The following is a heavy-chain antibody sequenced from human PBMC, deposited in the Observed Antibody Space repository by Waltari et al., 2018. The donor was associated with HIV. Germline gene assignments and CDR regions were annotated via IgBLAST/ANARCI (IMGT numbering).Heavy chain of an antibody. Sequence: EVQLVESGGGLVQPGRSLRLSCAASGFTFDDYAMHWVRPAPGKGLEWVSGISWNSGSIGYADSVKGRFTISRDNAKNSLYLQMNSLRAEDTALYYCAKDTSGQQLYAFDIWGQGTMVTVSS. D-gene: IGHD6-13*01. CDR2: ISWNSGSI. CDR3: AKDTSGQQLYAFDI. CDR1: GFTFDDYA. V-gene: IGHV3-9*01. J-gene: IGHJ3*02.